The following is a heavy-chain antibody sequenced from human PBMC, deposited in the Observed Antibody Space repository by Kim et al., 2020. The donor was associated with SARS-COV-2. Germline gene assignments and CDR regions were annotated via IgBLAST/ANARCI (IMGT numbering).Heavy chain of an antibody. CDR3: ARSYSSSWYLPVGWFDP. D-gene: IGHD6-13*01. V-gene: IGHV4-59*13. J-gene: IGHJ5*02. CDR2: IYYSGST. CDR1: GGSISSYY. Sequence: SETLSLTCTVSGGSISSYYWSWIRQPPGKGLEWIGYIYYSGSTNYNPSLKSRVTISVDTSKNQFSLKLSSVTAADTAVYYCARSYSSSWYLPVGWFDPWGQGTLVTVSS.